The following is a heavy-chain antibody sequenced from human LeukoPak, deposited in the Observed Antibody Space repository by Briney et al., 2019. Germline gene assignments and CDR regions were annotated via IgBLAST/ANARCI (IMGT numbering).Heavy chain of an antibody. J-gene: IGHJ4*02. CDR1: GGTFSSYA. D-gene: IGHD3-22*01. V-gene: IGHV1-69*04. CDR2: IIPIFGIA. Sequence: SVKVSCMASGGTFSSYAISWVRQAPGQGLEWMGRIIPIFGIANYAQKFQGRVTITADKSTSTAYMELSSLRSEDTAVYYCARWDSSGSYFDYWGQGTLVTVSS. CDR3: ARWDSSGSYFDY.